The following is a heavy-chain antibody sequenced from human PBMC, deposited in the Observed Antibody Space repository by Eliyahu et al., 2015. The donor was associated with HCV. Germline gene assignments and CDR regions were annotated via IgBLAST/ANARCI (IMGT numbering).Heavy chain of an antibody. CDR3: ARDTIYYGMDV. Sequence: QVQLQESGPGLVKPSEILSLTXTVSGXXVSXGTYYWSWXRQPPGKGLXWIGYIYYSGSTNYNASLKSRVTISVDTSKNQFSLKLSSVSAADTAVYYCARDTIYYGMDVWGQGTPVTVSS. D-gene: IGHD3-3*01. CDR2: IYYSGST. CDR1: GXXVSXGTYY. V-gene: IGHV4-61*01. J-gene: IGHJ6*02.